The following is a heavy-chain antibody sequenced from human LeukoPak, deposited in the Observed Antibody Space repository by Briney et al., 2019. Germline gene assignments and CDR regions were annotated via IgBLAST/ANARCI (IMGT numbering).Heavy chain of an antibody. CDR1: GFTFSSYA. CDR3: AKDLYGDYDPAYYYMDV. V-gene: IGHV3-23*01. D-gene: IGHD4-17*01. J-gene: IGHJ6*03. CDR2: ISGSGGST. Sequence: GGSLRLSCAASGFTFSSYAMSWVRQAPGKGLEWVSAISGSGGSTYYADSVKGRFTISRDNSKNTLYLQMNSLRAEDTAVYYCAKDLYGDYDPAYYYMDVWGKGTTVTVSS.